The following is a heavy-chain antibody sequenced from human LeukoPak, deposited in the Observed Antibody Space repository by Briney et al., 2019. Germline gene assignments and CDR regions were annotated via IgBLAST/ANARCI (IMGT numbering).Heavy chain of an antibody. V-gene: IGHV4-39*06. CDR2: IYHSGST. Sequence: SETLSLTYTVSGGSISSSTYYWGWIRQPPGKGLEWIGSIYHSGSTNYNPSLKSRVTISVDTSKNQFALKLSSVTAADTAVYYCARPRVRGVIIRGFDYWGQGTLVTVSS. CDR1: GGSISSSTYY. CDR3: ARPRVRGVIIRGFDY. J-gene: IGHJ4*01. D-gene: IGHD3-10*01.